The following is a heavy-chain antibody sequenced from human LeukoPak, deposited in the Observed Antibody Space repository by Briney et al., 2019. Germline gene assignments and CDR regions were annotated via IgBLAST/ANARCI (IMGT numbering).Heavy chain of an antibody. CDR3: ARVGESSGWLSLSY. Sequence: ASVKVSCKASGGTFSSYAISWVRQAPGQGLEWMGRIIPILGIANYAQKFQGRVTTTADKSTSTAYMELSSLRSEDTAVYYCARVGESSGWLSLSYWGQGTLVTVSS. CDR2: IIPILGIA. D-gene: IGHD6-19*01. V-gene: IGHV1-69*04. CDR1: GGTFSSYA. J-gene: IGHJ4*02.